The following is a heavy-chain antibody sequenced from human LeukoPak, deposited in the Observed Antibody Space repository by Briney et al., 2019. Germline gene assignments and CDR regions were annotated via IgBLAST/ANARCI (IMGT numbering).Heavy chain of an antibody. D-gene: IGHD6-19*01. J-gene: IGHJ4*02. CDR2: INPNSGGT. Sequence: ASVKVSCKASGYTFTDYYMHWVRQAPGQGLEWMGRINPNSGGTNYAQKFQGRVTMTRDTSISTAYMELSRLRSDDTAVYYCARDSIAVAGYDYWGQGTLVTVSS. V-gene: IGHV1-2*06. CDR3: ARDSIAVAGYDY. CDR1: GYTFTDYY.